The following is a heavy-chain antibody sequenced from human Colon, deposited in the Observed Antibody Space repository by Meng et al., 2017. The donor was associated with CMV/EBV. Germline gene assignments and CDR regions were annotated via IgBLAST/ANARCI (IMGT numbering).Heavy chain of an antibody. CDR2: MNGDGSST. V-gene: IGHV3-74*01. CDR1: GFTFSSHW. Sequence: GESLKISCAVFGFTFSSHWMHWVRQAPGKGLVWVSRMNGDGSSTSYAGSVKGRFTISRDTSRNTVNLEMNNLRGEDAAVYYCAREPGHCSSTSCYTEGYYFDTWGQGTMVTVSS. J-gene: IGHJ4*02. D-gene: IGHD2-2*02. CDR3: AREPGHCSSTSCYTEGYYFDT.